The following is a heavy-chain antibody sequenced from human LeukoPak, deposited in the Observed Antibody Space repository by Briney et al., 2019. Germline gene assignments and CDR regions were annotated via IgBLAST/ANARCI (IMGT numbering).Heavy chain of an antibody. CDR1: GYSFTSYW. CDR3: ARPRAYYYDSSIGFDY. D-gene: IGHD3-22*01. V-gene: IGHV5-51*01. CDR2: IYPGDSDT. Sequence: GESLKISCKGSGYSFTSYWIGWVRQMPGKVLEWMGIIYPGDSDTRYSPSFQGQVTISADKSISTAYLQWSSLKASDTAMYYCARPRAYYYDSSIGFDYWGQGTLVTVSS. J-gene: IGHJ4*02.